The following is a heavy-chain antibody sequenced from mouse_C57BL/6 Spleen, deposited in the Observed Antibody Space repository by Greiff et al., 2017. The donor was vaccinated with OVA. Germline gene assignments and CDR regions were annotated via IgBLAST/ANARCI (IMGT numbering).Heavy chain of an antibody. Sequence: SGPVLVKPGASVKMSCKASGYTFTDYYMNWVKQSHGKSLEWIGVINPYNGGTSYNQKFKGKATLTVDKSSSTAYMELNSLTSEDSAVYYCARGGITTFDYWGQGTTLTVSS. CDR3: ARGGITTFDY. D-gene: IGHD1-1*01. J-gene: IGHJ2*01. CDR1: GYTFTDYY. CDR2: INPYNGGT. V-gene: IGHV1-19*01.